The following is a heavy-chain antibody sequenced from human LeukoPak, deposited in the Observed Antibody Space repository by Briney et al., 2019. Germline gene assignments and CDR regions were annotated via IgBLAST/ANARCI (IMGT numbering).Heavy chain of an antibody. D-gene: IGHD3-16*02. J-gene: IGHJ4*02. CDR2: ISAYNGNT. CDR3: ARDLYDYVWGSYRDIYFDY. Sequence: ASVKVSCKASGYTFTSYGISWVRQAPGQGLEWMGWISAYNGNTNYAQKLQGRVTMTTDTSTSTAYMELRSLRSDDTAVYYCARDLYDYVWGSYRDIYFDYWGQGTLVTVSS. CDR1: GYTFTSYG. V-gene: IGHV1-18*01.